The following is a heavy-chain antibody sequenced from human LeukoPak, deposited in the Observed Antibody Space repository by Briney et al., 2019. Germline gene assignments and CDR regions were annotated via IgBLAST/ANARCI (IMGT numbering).Heavy chain of an antibody. CDR1: GYTFTGYY. CDR2: INPNSGGT. Sequence: ASVKVSCKASGYTFTGYYMHWVRQAPGQGLEWMGWINPNSGGTNYAQKFQGRVTMTRDTSKNQFSLKLSSVIAADTAVYYCARVVSQYGDYAWIVNWFDPWGQGTLVTVSS. CDR3: ARVVSQYGDYAWIVNWFDP. D-gene: IGHD4-17*01. V-gene: IGHV1-2*02. J-gene: IGHJ5*02.